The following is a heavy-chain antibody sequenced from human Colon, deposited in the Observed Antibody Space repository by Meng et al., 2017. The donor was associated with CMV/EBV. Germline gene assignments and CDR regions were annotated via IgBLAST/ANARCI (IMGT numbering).Heavy chain of an antibody. CDR3: AKGSVEWLYYGMDV. CDR2: ISSSGSTI. J-gene: IGHJ6*02. D-gene: IGHD3-3*01. V-gene: IGHV3-11*01. CDR1: GFTFSDYY. Sequence: GGSLRLSCAASGFTFSDYYMSWIRQAPGKGLEWVSYISSSGSTIYYADSVKGRFIISRDDSKNTLYMEMNSLRAEDTAVYYCAKGSVEWLYYGMDVWGQGTTVTVSS.